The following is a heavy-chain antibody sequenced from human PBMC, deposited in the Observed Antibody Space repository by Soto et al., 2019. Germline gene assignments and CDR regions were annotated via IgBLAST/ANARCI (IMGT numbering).Heavy chain of an antibody. CDR3: VRYCSSTLCNGVATRTFDY. CDR2: ISSGGDTV. V-gene: IGHV3-48*03. D-gene: IGHD2-2*01. Sequence: PGGSLRLSCAASRFTFSTYEMHWLRQAPGKGLEWVSYISSGGDTVHYADSVKGRFTISRDNTRNSLYLQMNSLRDEDTALYYGVRYCSSTLCNGVATRTFDYWGQGTLVTVSS. J-gene: IGHJ4*02. CDR1: RFTFSTYE.